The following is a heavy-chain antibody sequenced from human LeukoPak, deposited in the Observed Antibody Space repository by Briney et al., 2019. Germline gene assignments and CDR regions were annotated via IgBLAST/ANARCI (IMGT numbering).Heavy chain of an antibody. Sequence: GGSLRLSCAASGFTFSSYGMHWVRQAPGKGLEWVEFIRYDGSNKYYADSVKGRFTISRDNSKNTLYLQMNSLRAEDTAVYYCAKDPRPGYSSGWYNYFDYWGQGTLVTVSS. CDR1: GFTFSSYG. D-gene: IGHD6-19*01. V-gene: IGHV3-30*02. CDR3: AKDPRPGYSSGWYNYFDY. J-gene: IGHJ4*02. CDR2: IRYDGSNK.